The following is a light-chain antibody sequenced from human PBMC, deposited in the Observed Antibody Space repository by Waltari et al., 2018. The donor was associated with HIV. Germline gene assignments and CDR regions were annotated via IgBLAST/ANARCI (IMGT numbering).Light chain of an antibody. V-gene: IGKV3-15*01. CDR2: SAS. CDR1: QNVNNN. J-gene: IGKJ4*01. CDR3: QQYHSWPLT. Sequence: EIVMTQSPATLSVSPGERATLSCRASQNVNNNLAWYQQKPGQAPRLLIYSASTRATGLPARFSGSGSGTEFTLTISSLQFEDSAVYFCQQYHSWPLTCGGGTRVQIK.